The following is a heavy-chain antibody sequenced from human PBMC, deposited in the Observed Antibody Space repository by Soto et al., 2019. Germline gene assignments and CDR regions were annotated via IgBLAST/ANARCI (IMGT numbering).Heavy chain of an antibody. Sequence: QVQLQQWGAGLLKPSETLSLTCAVYGGSFSGYYWSWIRQPPGKGLEWIGEINHSGSTNYNPSLKSRVTISVDTSKNQFSLKLSSVTAADTAVYYCARGQTVAYSYGYDYWGQGTLVTVSS. J-gene: IGHJ4*02. CDR3: ARGQTVAYSYGYDY. V-gene: IGHV4-34*01. D-gene: IGHD5-18*01. CDR1: GGSFSGYY. CDR2: INHSGST.